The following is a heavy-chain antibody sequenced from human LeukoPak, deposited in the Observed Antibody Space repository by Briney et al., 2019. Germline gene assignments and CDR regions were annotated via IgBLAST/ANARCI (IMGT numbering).Heavy chain of an antibody. Sequence: ASVKVSCKASGYTFTSYDINWVRQATGQGLEWMGWMNPNSGNTGYAQKFQGRVTMTRNTSISTAYMELSSLRSEDTAVYYCARSITMVRGATGYWGQGTLVIVSS. CDR2: MNPNSGNT. CDR3: ARSITMVRGATGY. D-gene: IGHD3-10*01. J-gene: IGHJ4*02. CDR1: GYTFTSYD. V-gene: IGHV1-8*01.